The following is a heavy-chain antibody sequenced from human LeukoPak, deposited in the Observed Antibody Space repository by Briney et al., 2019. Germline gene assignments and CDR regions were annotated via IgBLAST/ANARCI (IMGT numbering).Heavy chain of an antibody. J-gene: IGHJ5*02. CDR1: GYTFTSYD. CDR2: MNPNSGNT. CDR3: ARRTTHGANWFDP. Sequence: GASVKVSCKASGYTFTSYDINWVRQAPGQGLEWMGWMNPNSGNTGYAQKFQGRVTNTRNTSISTAYMELSSLRSEDTGVYYCARRTTHGANWFDPWGQGTLVTVSS. D-gene: IGHD4-11*01. V-gene: IGHV1-8*03.